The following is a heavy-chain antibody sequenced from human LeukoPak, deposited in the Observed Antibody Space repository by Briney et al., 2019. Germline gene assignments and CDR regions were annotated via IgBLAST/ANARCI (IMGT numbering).Heavy chain of an antibody. J-gene: IGHJ4*02. D-gene: IGHD5-18*01. CDR1: GFTFDDYA. V-gene: IGHV3-9*01. Sequence: GRSLRLSCAASGFTFDDYAMHWVRQAPGKGLEWVSGISWNSGSIGYAGSVKGRFTISRDNAKNSLYLQMNSLRTEDTALYYCATSGYTYGLDYWGQGTLVTVSS. CDR2: ISWNSGSI. CDR3: ATSGYTYGLDY.